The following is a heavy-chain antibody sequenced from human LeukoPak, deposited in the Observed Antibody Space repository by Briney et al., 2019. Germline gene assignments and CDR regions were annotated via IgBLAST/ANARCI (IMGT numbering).Heavy chain of an antibody. D-gene: IGHD3-22*01. CDR3: AKDQYYDSSGYFDY. J-gene: IGHJ4*02. CDR1: GFTFSSYA. CDR2: ISGSGGST. V-gene: IGHV3-23*01. Sequence: PGGSLRLSCAASGFTFSSYAMSWVRQAPGKGLEWVSAISGSGGSTYYADSVKGRFTISRDNSKDTLYLQMNSLRAEDTAVYYCAKDQYYDSSGYFDYWGQGTLVTVSS.